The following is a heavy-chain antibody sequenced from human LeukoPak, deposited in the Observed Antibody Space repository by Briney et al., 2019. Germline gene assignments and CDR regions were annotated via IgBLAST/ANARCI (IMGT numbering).Heavy chain of an antibody. CDR1: GGSISSYY. J-gene: IGHJ4*02. CDR3: ATSNWLRDSNFDS. Sequence: SETLSLTCTVSGGSISSYYWSWIRQPPGKGLEWIGYIYYSGSTNYNPSLKSRVTISVDTSKNQFSLKLTSVNAADTAVYYCATSNWLRDSNFDSWGQGTLVSVSS. D-gene: IGHD4-11*01. CDR2: IYYSGST. V-gene: IGHV4-59*08.